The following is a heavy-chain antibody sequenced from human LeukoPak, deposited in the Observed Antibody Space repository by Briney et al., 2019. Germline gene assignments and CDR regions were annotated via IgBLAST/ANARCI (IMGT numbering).Heavy chain of an antibody. J-gene: IGHJ4*02. D-gene: IGHD3-10*01. CDR2: ISGSGGST. V-gene: IGHV3-23*01. CDR1: GFTSSSYA. Sequence: PGGSLRLSCAASGFTSSSYAMSWVRQAPGKGLEWVSAISGSGGSTYYADSVKGRFTISRDNSKNTLYLQMNSLRAEDTAVYYCAKSPNRAEDGVRNFRYWGQGTLVTVSS. CDR3: AKSPNRAEDGVRNFRY.